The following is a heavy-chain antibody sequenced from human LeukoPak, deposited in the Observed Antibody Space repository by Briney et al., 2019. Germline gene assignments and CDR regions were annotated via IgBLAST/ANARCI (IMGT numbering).Heavy chain of an antibody. V-gene: IGHV4-59*08. Sequence: SETLSLPCTVSGRSLSSYYWSWIRQPPGRGLEGMGYIYYRGSTNYNPSLHSQVTIAVDPSKNQSSLTLSSVTAADTAVYYCARQGMVRGVIEYWGQGTLVPVS. J-gene: IGHJ4*02. CDR2: IYYRGST. CDR3: ARQGMVRGVIEY. D-gene: IGHD3-10*01. CDR1: GRSLSSYY.